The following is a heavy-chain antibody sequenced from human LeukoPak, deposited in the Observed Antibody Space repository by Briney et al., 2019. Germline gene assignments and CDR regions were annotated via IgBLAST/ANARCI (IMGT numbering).Heavy chain of an antibody. J-gene: IGHJ4*02. CDR1: GYTFTSCG. CDR2: MDPNSGNT. D-gene: IGHD6-19*01. Sequence: GASVKVSCKASGYTFTSCGINWVRQATGQGLEWMGWMDPNSGNTGYGQSFQGRITMTRDISIGTAYMELSNLTSEDTAIYYCTRGSSGRRDNWGQGTLVTVS. CDR3: TRGSSGRRDN. V-gene: IGHV1-8*01.